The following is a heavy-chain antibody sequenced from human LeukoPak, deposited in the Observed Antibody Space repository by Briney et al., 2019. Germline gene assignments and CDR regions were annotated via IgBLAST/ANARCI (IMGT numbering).Heavy chain of an antibody. CDR2: FDPEDGET. Sequence: ASVKVSCKVSGYTITELSMHWVRQAPGKGLEWMGGFDPEDGETIYAQKFQGRVTMTEDTSTDTAYMELSSLRSEDTAVYYCATVENRRDSSGYNWGQGTLVTVSS. D-gene: IGHD6-19*01. J-gene: IGHJ4*02. V-gene: IGHV1-24*01. CDR3: ATVENRRDSSGYN. CDR1: GYTITELS.